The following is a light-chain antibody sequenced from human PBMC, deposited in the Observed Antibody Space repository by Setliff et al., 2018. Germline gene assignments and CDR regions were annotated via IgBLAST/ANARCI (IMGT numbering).Light chain of an antibody. CDR3: SSYTNTANLYV. V-gene: IGLV2-8*01. J-gene: IGLJ1*01. CDR1: SNDIGAYKF. Sequence: QSALTQPPSASGSPGQSLTISCTGTSNDIGAYKFVSWYQQHPGKPPKLIIYEVTKRPSGVPDRFSGSKSGNTASLTVSGLQAEDEADYYCSSYTNTANLYVFGAGTKVTVL. CDR2: EVT.